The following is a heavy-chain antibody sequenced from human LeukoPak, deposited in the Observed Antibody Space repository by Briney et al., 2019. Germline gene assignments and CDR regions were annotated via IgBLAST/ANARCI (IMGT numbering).Heavy chain of an antibody. D-gene: IGHD3-3*01. V-gene: IGHV3-23*01. CDR1: GFTFSNDA. J-gene: IGHJ6*02. CDR2: VSGNGGVT. CDR3: AKDFWSMVGYMDV. Sequence: GGSLRLSCAASGFTFSNDAMSWVRQAPGKGLEWVSIVSGNGGVTFYADSVKGRFTISRDNSKNTLYMQMNSLRAEDTAVYYCAKDFWSMVGYMDVWGQGTTVTISS.